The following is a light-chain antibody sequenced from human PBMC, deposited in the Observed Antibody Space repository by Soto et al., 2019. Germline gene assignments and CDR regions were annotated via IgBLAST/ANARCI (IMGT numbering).Light chain of an antibody. CDR3: QTYDKAPWT. CDR1: QYIHTH. CDR2: GAS. V-gene: IGKV1-27*01. J-gene: IGKJ1*01. Sequence: DIQMTQSPSSLSASVGDRVTITCRASQYIHTHLAWYQKKPGNSPKLLAYGASTLHSGVPSRFSASGSGTDFILTISSLQSEDVATYYCQTYDKAPWTFGPGTRV.